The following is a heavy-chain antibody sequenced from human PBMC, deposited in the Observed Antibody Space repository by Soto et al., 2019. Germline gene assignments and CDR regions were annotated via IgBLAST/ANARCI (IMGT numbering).Heavy chain of an antibody. CDR1: GYTFTSYA. J-gene: IGHJ5*02. CDR2: INAGNGNT. D-gene: IGHD3-3*01. V-gene: IGHV1-3*01. Sequence: GASVKVSCKASGYTFTSYAMHWVRQAPGQRLEWMGWINAGNGNTKYSQKFQGRVTITRDTSASTAYMELSSLRSEDTAVYYCARASANDFWSGYNWFDPWGQGTLVTVSS. CDR3: ARASANDFWSGYNWFDP.